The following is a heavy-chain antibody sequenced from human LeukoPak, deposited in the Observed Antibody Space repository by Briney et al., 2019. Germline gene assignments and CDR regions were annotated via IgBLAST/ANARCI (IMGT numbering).Heavy chain of an antibody. J-gene: IGHJ4*02. CDR3: ARGVGSGYTDY. V-gene: IGHV4-59*01. CDR1: GGSISNYY. Sequence: ASETLSLTCTVSGGSISNYYWTWIRQPPGKGLEWIGFISYSGNTNYNPSLKSRVTISLDTSKNQFSLKLISVTAADTAVYYCARGVGSGYTDYWGQGALVTVSS. CDR2: ISYSGNT. D-gene: IGHD3-22*01.